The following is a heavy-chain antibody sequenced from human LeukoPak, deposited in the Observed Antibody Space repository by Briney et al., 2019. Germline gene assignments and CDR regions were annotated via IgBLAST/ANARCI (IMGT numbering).Heavy chain of an antibody. CDR2: ISGSGGST. CDR1: GFTFSSYG. CDR3: AKEIWPTVTTPGHTHFDY. J-gene: IGHJ4*02. V-gene: IGHV3-23*01. D-gene: IGHD4-17*01. Sequence: GGSLRLSCAASGFTFSSYGMSWVRQAPGKRLEWVSAISGSGGSTYYADSVKGRFTISRDNSKNTLCLQMNSLRAEDTAVYYCAKEIWPTVTTPGHTHFDYWGQGTLVTVSS.